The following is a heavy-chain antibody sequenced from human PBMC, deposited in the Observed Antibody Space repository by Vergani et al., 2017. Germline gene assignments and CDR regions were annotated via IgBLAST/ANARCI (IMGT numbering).Heavy chain of an antibody. Sequence: QVQLVQSGAEVKKPGASVKVSCKASGHTFTDYFMHWVRQAPGQGLEWMGWINPNSGGTNYAQKFQGRVTMTRDTSISTAYMELSNLRSDDTAGYYCEGVVNRSSRGQVNPWGQGSLVTVVS. J-gene: IGHJ5*02. CDR2: INPNSGGT. CDR1: GHTFTDYF. CDR3: EGVVNRSSRGQVNP. V-gene: IGHV1-2*02. D-gene: IGHD2-21*01.